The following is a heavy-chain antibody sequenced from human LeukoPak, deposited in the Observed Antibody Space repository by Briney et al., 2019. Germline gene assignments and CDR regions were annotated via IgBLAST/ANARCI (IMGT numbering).Heavy chain of an antibody. Sequence: YPSETLSPTCAVSGGSISSGGYSWSWIRQPPGKGLEWIGYIYHSGSTYYNPSLKSRVTISVDRSKNQFSLKLSSVTAADTAVYYCARSYGGNSHYFDYWGQGTLVTVSP. CDR1: GGSISSGGYS. V-gene: IGHV4-30-2*01. D-gene: IGHD4-23*01. CDR3: ARSYGGNSHYFDY. CDR2: IYHSGST. J-gene: IGHJ4*02.